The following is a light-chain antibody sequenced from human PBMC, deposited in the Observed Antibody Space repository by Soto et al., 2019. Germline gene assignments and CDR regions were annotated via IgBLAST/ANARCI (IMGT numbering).Light chain of an antibody. CDR2: GAS. J-gene: IGKJ2*01. V-gene: IGKV3-15*01. CDR3: QQYNKWPPQYT. Sequence: EIVMTQSPATLSVSPGERATLSCRASQSINSDLAWYQQKPGQAPRLLIYGASTRATDIPARISGSGSGTDFTLTISSLQSEDFAVYYCQQYNKWPPQYTFGQGTKLDIK. CDR1: QSINSD.